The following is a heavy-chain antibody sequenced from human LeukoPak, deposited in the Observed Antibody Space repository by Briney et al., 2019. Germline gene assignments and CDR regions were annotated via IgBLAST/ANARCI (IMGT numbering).Heavy chain of an antibody. CDR2: IIPILGIA. CDR1: GGTFSSYT. Sequence: HWASVKVSCMASGGTFSSYTISWVRQAPGQGLEWMGRIIPILGIANYAQKFQGRVTITADKSTSTAYMELSSLRSEDTAVYYCARAPKDGYNQRYFDYWGQGTLVTVSS. J-gene: IGHJ4*02. D-gene: IGHD5-24*01. CDR3: ARAPKDGYNQRYFDY. V-gene: IGHV1-69*02.